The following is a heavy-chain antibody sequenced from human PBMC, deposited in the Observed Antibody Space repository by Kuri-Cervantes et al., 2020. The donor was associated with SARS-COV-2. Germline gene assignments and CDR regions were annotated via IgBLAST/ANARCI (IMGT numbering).Heavy chain of an antibody. Sequence: ASVKVSCKASGYTFTGYYMHWVRQAPGQGLEWMGWINPNSGGTNYAQKFQGWVTMTRDTSISTVYMELSRLRSDDTAVYFCAGGYYSHFDYWGQGTLVTVSS. CDR3: AGGYYSHFDY. J-gene: IGHJ4*02. D-gene: IGHD1-26*01. CDR1: GYTFTGYY. CDR2: INPNSGGT. V-gene: IGHV1-2*04.